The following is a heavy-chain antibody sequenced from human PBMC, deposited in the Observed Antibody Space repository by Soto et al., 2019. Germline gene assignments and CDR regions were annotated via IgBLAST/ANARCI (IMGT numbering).Heavy chain of an antibody. J-gene: IGHJ4*02. Sequence: PGGSLRLSCAASGFTFSSYWMHWVRQAPGKGLVWVSRINSDGSSTSYADSVKGRFTISRDNAKNTLYLQMNSLRAEDTAVYYCARSADYYGSGTFFDYWGQGTLVTVSS. V-gene: IGHV3-74*01. CDR3: ARSADYYGSGTFFDY. D-gene: IGHD3-10*01. CDR2: INSDGSST. CDR1: GFTFSSYW.